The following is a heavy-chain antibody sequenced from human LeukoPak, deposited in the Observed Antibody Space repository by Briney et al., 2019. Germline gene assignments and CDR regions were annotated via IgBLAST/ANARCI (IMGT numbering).Heavy chain of an antibody. CDR1: GYTFTGYY. Sequence: ASVKVSCKASGYTFTGYYMHWVRQAPGQGLEWMGWINPNSGGINYAQKFQGRVTMTRDTSISTAYMELSRLRSDDTAVYYCATPSPPPYSYGLVGALGYWGQGTLVTVST. D-gene: IGHD5-18*01. V-gene: IGHV1-2*02. J-gene: IGHJ4*02. CDR2: INPNSGGI. CDR3: ATPSPPPYSYGLVGALGY.